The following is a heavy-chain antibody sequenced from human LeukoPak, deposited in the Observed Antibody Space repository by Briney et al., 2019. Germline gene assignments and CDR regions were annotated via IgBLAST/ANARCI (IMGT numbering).Heavy chain of an antibody. CDR3: AKDLELAVAGTFDY. CDR2: ISYDGSNK. J-gene: IGHJ4*02. V-gene: IGHV3-30*18. Sequence: GRSLRLSCAASGFTFSSYGMHWVRQAPGKGLEWVAVISYDGSNKYYADSVKGRFTISRDNSKNTLYLQMNSPRAEDTAVYYCAKDLELAVAGTFDYWGQGTLVTVSS. CDR1: GFTFSSYG. D-gene: IGHD6-19*01.